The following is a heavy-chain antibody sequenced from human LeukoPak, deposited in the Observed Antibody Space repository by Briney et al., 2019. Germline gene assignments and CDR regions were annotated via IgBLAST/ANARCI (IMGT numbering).Heavy chain of an antibody. CDR1: KFTFSSYG. CDR3: VGGSGSRRWVDY. V-gene: IGHV3-30*02. J-gene: IGHJ4*02. Sequence: GSLRLSCAASKFTFSSYGMHWVRQAPGKGLEWVAFIRYDGSNEYYADSVKGRFTISRDNSKNTLYLQMNSLRAEDTAVYYCVGGSGSRRWVDYWGQGTLVTVSS. D-gene: IGHD3-10*01. CDR2: IRYDGSNE.